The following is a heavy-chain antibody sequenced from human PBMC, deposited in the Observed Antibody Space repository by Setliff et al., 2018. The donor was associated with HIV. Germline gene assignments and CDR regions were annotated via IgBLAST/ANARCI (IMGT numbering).Heavy chain of an antibody. J-gene: IGHJ3*02. CDR1: SGSLSTYY. CDR3: ARAPTLYLGNNKSSWPDAFDI. D-gene: IGHD3-10*01. CDR2: IYYTGST. Sequence: PSETLSLTCTVSSGSLSTYYWTWIRQPPGQGMEYIGYIYYTGSTDYNPSLNGRVTISIDMSKSKFSLKLSSVTAADTAVYYCARAPTLYLGNNKSSWPDAFDIWGLGTMVTVSS. V-gene: IGHV4-59*01.